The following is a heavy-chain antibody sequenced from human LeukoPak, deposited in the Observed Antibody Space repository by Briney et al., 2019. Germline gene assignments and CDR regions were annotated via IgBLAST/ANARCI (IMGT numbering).Heavy chain of an antibody. Sequence: GRSLRLSCAASGFTFSSYGMHWVRQAPGKGLEWVSSISSSSDYIFYADSVKGRFTISRDNARNSLYLHMDSLRAEDTAVYYCARSYGDYVASFLQKWGQGTLVTVSS. CDR2: ISSSSDYI. J-gene: IGHJ1*01. V-gene: IGHV3-21*01. D-gene: IGHD4-17*01. CDR3: ARSYGDYVASFLQK. CDR1: GFTFSSYG.